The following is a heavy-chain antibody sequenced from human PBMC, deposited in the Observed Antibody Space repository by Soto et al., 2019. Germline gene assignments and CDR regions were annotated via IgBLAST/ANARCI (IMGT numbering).Heavy chain of an antibody. V-gene: IGHV4-59*12. CDR2: IHHSRRT. Sequence: QVQLQESGPGLVKPSETLSLTCSVSNGSISGFYWTWIRQPPGKIREWIGYIHHSRRTDYNPSPTSRATMSVATSENKCSLNLKSNTAADTAVYYCVRVGVGIGNHFDSWGRGTLVTVSS. CDR3: VRVGVGIGNHFDS. D-gene: IGHD1-26*01. J-gene: IGHJ4*02. CDR1: NGSISGFY.